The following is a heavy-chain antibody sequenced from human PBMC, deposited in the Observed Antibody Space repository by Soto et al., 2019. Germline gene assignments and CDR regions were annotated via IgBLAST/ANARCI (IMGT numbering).Heavy chain of an antibody. J-gene: IGHJ3*02. D-gene: IGHD3-10*01. V-gene: IGHV3-64D*08. CDR3: VVRGSAFDI. Sequence: GGSLRLSCSGSGFSFRGDAVHWVRQPPGKGLEEVSAISHNGDVTDYADSVKGRFTISRDNFKNTVYFQMSSLRVEDTAVYYCVVRGSAFDIWGQGTVVTVSS. CDR1: GFSFRGDA. CDR2: ISHNGDVT.